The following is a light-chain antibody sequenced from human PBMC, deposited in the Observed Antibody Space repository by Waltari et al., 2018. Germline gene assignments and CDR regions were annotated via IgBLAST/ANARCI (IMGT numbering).Light chain of an antibody. CDR1: NSGGKR. CDR3: QVWDTTSDHVV. J-gene: IGLJ2*01. V-gene: IGLV3-21*03. Sequence: SYVLTQPPSVSVAPGKTARITCGGNNSGGKRVHWYQQRPGQAPLLVIYDDRDRPSGIPERFSASNSGNTATLTISRVEGEDEADYYCQVWDTTSDHVVFGGGTQLTVL. CDR2: DDR.